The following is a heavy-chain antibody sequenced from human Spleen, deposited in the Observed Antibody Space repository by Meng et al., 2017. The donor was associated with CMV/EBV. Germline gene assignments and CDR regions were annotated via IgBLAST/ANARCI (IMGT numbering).Heavy chain of an antibody. V-gene: IGHV3-48*03. CDR2: ITSSGSII. Sequence: GESLKISCAASGFTFRNSEMNWVCQAPGKGLEWISYITSSGSIIYYADSVKGWFTISRDNSKNTVYLQMNSLRADDTAVYYCAKGPTGGYGGDSYYFDYWGQGTLVTVSS. D-gene: IGHD2-21*02. J-gene: IGHJ4*02. CDR3: AKGPTGGYGGDSYYFDY. CDR1: GFTFRNSE.